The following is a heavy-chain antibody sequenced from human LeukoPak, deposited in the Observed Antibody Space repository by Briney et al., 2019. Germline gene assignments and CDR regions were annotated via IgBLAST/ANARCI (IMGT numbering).Heavy chain of an antibody. Sequence: GGSLRLSCAASGFTFSNFAMTWVRLAPGKGLEWVSAISGSGDNTYYAHSVKGRFTISRDNSKNTLYLQMNSLRAEDTAVYYCAKAPPGKFDPWGQGTLVTVSS. CDR3: AKAPPGKFDP. D-gene: IGHD3-10*01. CDR2: ISGSGDNT. J-gene: IGHJ5*02. V-gene: IGHV3-23*01. CDR1: GFTFSNFA.